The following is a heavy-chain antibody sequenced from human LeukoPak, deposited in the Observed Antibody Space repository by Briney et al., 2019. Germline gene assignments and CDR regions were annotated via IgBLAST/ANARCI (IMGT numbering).Heavy chain of an antibody. CDR3: ARRGIAAAGTSY. V-gene: IGHV4-39*01. J-gene: IGHJ4*02. CDR1: GGSISSGNYY. D-gene: IGHD6-25*01. Sequence: SETLSLTCSVSGGSISSGNYYWDWIRQPPGTGLEWIGSIYSSGSTHYNPSLKSRVTISVDTSKNQLSLKLTSVTAADTAVYYCARRGIAAAGTSYWGQGTLVTVSS. CDR2: IYSSGST.